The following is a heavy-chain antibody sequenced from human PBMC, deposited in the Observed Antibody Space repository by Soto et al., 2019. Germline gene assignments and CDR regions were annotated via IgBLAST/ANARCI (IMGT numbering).Heavy chain of an antibody. J-gene: IGHJ6*02. CDR2: ISSPGTNK. V-gene: IGHV3-30*03. D-gene: IGHD2-2*01. CDR1: GFTFSTSD. Sequence: QVQLVESGGGVVQPGGSLRLSCATSGFTFSTSDMHWVRQAPGKGLEWVSLISSPGTNKYYADSVKGRFTISRDNSKITLYLQMYTLRAEDTGVYYCASFCSTTSCYLSGMDVWGHWTRVTVSS. CDR3: ASFCSTTSCYLSGMDV.